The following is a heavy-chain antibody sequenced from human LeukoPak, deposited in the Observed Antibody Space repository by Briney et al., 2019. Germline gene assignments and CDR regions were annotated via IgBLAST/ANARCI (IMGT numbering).Heavy chain of an antibody. D-gene: IGHD5-12*01. Sequence: PSETLSVTCGVYGGTFSGYYWSWIRQPPGKGLEWIGEINHSGRTNYNPSLKSRVTISVDTSKNQFSLKLSSVTAADTAVYYCARDHKEWLRFAFDIWGQGTMVTVSS. J-gene: IGHJ3*02. CDR1: GGTFSGYY. CDR2: INHSGRT. CDR3: ARDHKEWLRFAFDI. V-gene: IGHV4-34*01.